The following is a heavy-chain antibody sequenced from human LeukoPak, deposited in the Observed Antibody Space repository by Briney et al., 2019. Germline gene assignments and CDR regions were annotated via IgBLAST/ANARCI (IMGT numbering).Heavy chain of an antibody. Sequence: PSETLSLTCTVSGGSISSYYWSWIRQPPGKGLEWIGYIYYSGSTSYNSSLKSRVTISVDTSKNQFSLKLSSVSAADTAVYYCARLQGWNYISYFDYWGQGTLVTVSS. CDR3: ARLQGWNYISYFDY. CDR2: IYYSGST. J-gene: IGHJ4*02. V-gene: IGHV4-59*01. D-gene: IGHD1-7*01. CDR1: GGSISSYY.